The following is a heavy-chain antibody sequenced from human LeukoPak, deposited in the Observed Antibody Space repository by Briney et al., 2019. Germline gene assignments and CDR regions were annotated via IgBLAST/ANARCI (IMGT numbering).Heavy chain of an antibody. CDR2: INHSGST. D-gene: IGHD3-10*01. V-gene: IGHV4-34*01. CDR3: ARATYSTGSYYTAFDS. Sequence: SETLSLTCAVYGGSFSGYYWSWIRQPPGKGLEWIGEINHSGSTNYNPSLKSRVTISVDTSKNQFSLKLSSVTAADTAVYYCARATYSTGSYYTAFDSWGQGTLVTVSS. J-gene: IGHJ4*02. CDR1: GGSFSGYY.